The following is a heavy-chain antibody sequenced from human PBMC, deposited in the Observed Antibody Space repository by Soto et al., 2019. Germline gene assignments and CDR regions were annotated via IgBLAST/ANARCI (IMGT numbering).Heavy chain of an antibody. CDR1: GFTFTSSA. D-gene: IGHD3-22*01. CDR3: AAVGYYDSSGYYYGRAFDI. CDR2: IVVGSGNT. Sequence: SVKVSCKASGFTFTSSAVQWVRQARGQRLEWIGWIVVGSGNTNYAQKFQERVTITRDMSTSTAYMELSSLRSEDTAVYYCAAVGYYDSSGYYYGRAFDIWGQGTMVT. J-gene: IGHJ3*02. V-gene: IGHV1-58*01.